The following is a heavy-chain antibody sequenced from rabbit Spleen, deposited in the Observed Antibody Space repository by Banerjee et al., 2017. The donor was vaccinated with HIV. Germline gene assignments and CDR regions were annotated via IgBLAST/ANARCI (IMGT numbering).Heavy chain of an antibody. J-gene: IGHJ4*01. D-gene: IGHD2-1*01. CDR3: GRDDNGGGVAELTL. CDR1: GFSFSSGYD. CDR2: IYTYYGST. Sequence: LEESGGDLVKPGASLTLTCKPSGFSFSSGYDMCWVRQAPGKGLEWIACIYTYYGSTYYASWAKGRFTISKTSSTTVTLQMTSLTAADTAIYFCGRDDNGGGVAELTLWGPGTLVTVS. V-gene: IGHV1S40*01.